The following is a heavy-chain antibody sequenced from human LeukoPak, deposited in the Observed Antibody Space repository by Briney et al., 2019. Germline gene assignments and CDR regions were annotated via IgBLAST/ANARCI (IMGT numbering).Heavy chain of an antibody. CDR3: ARAGPRRDGYNVDY. V-gene: IGHV4-59*01. J-gene: IGHJ4*02. CDR1: GGSISYYY. D-gene: IGHD5-24*01. Sequence: SETLSLTCTVSGGSISYYYWGWIRQPPGKGLEWIGYIYYSGNTDYNPSLKSRVTMSVDTSRNQFSLRLTSVTAADTAVYYCARAGPRRDGYNVDYRGQGTLVTVSS. CDR2: IYYSGNT.